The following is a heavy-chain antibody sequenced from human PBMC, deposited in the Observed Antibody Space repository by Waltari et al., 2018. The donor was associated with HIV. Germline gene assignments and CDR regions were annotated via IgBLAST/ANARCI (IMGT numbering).Heavy chain of an antibody. D-gene: IGHD1-1*01. Sequence: QVRLQESGPGLVKPSETLSLTCTVSGGSISTYYWNCIRQPPGKGLEFIGHIYYSGSTNYNPSLKSRVTISLDTSKNQFSLRLTSVTAADTAIYYCARSGDGYNYSGAFDIWGQGTKVAVSS. J-gene: IGHJ3*02. CDR3: ARSGDGYNYSGAFDI. V-gene: IGHV4-59*01. CDR2: IYYSGST. CDR1: GGSISTYY.